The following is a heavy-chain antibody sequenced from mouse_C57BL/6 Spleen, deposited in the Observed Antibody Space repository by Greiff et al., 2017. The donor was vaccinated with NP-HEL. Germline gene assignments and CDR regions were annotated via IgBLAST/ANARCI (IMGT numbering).Heavy chain of an antibody. J-gene: IGHJ3*01. CDR2: IYPSDSET. Sequence: VQLQQPGAELVRPGSSVKLSCKASGYTFTSYWLDWVKQRPGQGLEWIGNIYPSDSETHYNQKFQDKATLTVDKSSSTAYMQLSSLTSEDSAVYYCAGYDYDRAYWGQGTLVTVSA. D-gene: IGHD2-4*01. CDR3: AGYDYDRAY. CDR1: GYTFTSYW. V-gene: IGHV1-61*01.